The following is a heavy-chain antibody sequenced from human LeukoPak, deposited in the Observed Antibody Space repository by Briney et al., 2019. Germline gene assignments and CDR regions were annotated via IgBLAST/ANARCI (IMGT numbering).Heavy chain of an antibody. J-gene: IGHJ4*02. Sequence: PGGSLRLSCAASGFTVSSNYMSWVRQAPGKGLEWVSVFYGSGSTYYAGSVKGRFTISRDNSKNTLYLQMNSLRAEDTAVFYCARGFGSGSYPYYFDYWGQGTLVTVSS. V-gene: IGHV3-66*01. D-gene: IGHD3-10*01. CDR2: FYGSGST. CDR3: ARGFGSGSYPYYFDY. CDR1: GFTVSSNY.